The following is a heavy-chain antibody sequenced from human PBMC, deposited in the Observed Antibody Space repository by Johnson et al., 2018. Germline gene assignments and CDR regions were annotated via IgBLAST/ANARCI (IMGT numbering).Heavy chain of an antibody. J-gene: IGHJ4*02. Sequence: VQLVQSGGGLVQPGGSLRLSCAASGFTFSSYDMHWVRQATGKGLEWVSAIGTAGDTYYPGSVKGRFTISRDNSKNTLYLQMNSLRAEDTAFYYCARDCSNSGCYIDYWGQGTPVTVSS. CDR3: ARDCSNSGCYIDY. CDR1: GFTFSSYD. V-gene: IGHV3-13*01. CDR2: IGTAGDT. D-gene: IGHD2-2*02.